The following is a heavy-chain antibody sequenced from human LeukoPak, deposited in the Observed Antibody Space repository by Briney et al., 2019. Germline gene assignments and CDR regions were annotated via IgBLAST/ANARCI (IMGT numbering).Heavy chain of an antibody. CDR3: ASLWGAQP. Sequence: GGSLRLSCAAPGFTFSSYGMSWVRQAPGMGLEWVANINEDGSAKYYVDSVRGRFTLSRDNAKNSLYLQMNSLRAEDTAVYYCASLWGAQPWGQGTLVTVSS. V-gene: IGHV3-7*01. J-gene: IGHJ4*02. CDR2: INEDGSAK. D-gene: IGHD7-27*01. CDR1: GFTFSSYG.